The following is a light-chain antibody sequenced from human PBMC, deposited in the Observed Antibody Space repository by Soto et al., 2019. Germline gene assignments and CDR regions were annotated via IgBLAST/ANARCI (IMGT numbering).Light chain of an antibody. CDR2: EVS. V-gene: IGLV2-23*02. Sequence: QSALTQPASVSRSPGQPITISCTGTSSDVGSYNLVSWYQQHPGKAPKLMIYEVSKRPSGVSNRFSGSKSGNTASLTISGLQAEDEADYYCCSYAGSSTYVFGTGTRSPS. J-gene: IGLJ1*01. CDR3: CSYAGSSTYV. CDR1: SSDVGSYNL.